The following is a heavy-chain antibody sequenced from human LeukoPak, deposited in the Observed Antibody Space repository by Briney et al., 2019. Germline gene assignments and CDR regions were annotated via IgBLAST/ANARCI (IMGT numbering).Heavy chain of an antibody. CDR1: GYTFTPYY. Sequence: ASVKVSCKASGYTFTPYYIHWVRQAPGQGLEWMGWIFPKNGGTSYAQKFQGRVTMTRDTSTRIVNMEMSRLRPDDTAVYYCVRENWYYDYWGQGTLVTVSS. CDR2: IFPKNGGT. J-gene: IGHJ4*02. D-gene: IGHD1-7*01. CDR3: VRENWYYDY. V-gene: IGHV1-2*02.